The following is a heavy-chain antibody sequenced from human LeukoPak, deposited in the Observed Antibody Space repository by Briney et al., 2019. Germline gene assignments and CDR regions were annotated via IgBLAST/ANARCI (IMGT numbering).Heavy chain of an antibody. CDR1: GGSVSSSSSY. CDR2: IYNTGST. V-gene: IGHV4-61*01. CDR3: ARGRYCSGSRCYNYYYYGMDV. Sequence: SETLSLTCTVSGGSVSSSSSYWSWIRQPPGKGLEWIGNIYNTGSTNYNPSLKSRVTISVDTSKNQFSLKPTSVTAADTAVYYCARGRYCSGSRCYNYYYYGMDVWGQGTTVTVSS. J-gene: IGHJ6*02. D-gene: IGHD2-15*01.